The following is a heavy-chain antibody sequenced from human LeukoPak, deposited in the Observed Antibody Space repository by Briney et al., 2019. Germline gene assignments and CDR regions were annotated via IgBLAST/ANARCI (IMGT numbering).Heavy chain of an antibody. J-gene: IGHJ4*02. V-gene: IGHV3-30*03. Sequence: GGSLRLSCTASGFPFQSYWMNWVRQAPGKGLEWVAVISYDGSKKYYADSVKGRFTISRDNSKNTLYLQMSSLRAEDTAVYYCTRDGFSGSYYYFDYWGQGTLVSVSS. CDR1: GFPFQSYW. D-gene: IGHD3-10*01. CDR2: ISYDGSKK. CDR3: TRDGFSGSYYYFDY.